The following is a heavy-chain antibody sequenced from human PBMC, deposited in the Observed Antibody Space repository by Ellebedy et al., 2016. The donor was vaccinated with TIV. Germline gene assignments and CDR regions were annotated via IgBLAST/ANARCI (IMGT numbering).Heavy chain of an antibody. CDR3: ARTPSQRYEANFDY. J-gene: IGHJ4*02. CDR2: MNPNSGNT. D-gene: IGHD2-2*01. V-gene: IGHV1-8*03. CDR1: GYTFTSYG. Sequence: AASVKVSCKASGYTFTSYGINWVRQATGQGLEWMGWMNPNSGNTGYAQKFQGRVTITRNTSISTAYMELSSLRSEDTAVYYCARTPSQRYEANFDYWGQGTLVTVSS.